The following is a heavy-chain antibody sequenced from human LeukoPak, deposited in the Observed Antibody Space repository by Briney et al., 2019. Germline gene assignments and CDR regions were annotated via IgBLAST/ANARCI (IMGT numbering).Heavy chain of an antibody. CDR2: INHSGST. Sequence: KPSETLSLTCAVYGGSFSGYHWSWIRQPPGKGLEWIGEINHSGSTNYNPSLKSRVTISVDTSKNQFSLKLSSVTAADTAVYYCAGGKQLVKRRWFDPWGQGTLVTVSS. CDR3: AGGKQLVKRRWFDP. V-gene: IGHV4-34*01. J-gene: IGHJ5*02. D-gene: IGHD6-6*01. CDR1: GGSFSGYH.